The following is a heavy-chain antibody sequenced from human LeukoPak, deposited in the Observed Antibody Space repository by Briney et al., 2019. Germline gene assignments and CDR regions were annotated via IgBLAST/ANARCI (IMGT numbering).Heavy chain of an antibody. J-gene: IGHJ5*02. CDR3: AKGGSSGWYLSNWFDP. CDR2: ISGSGGST. D-gene: IGHD6-19*01. CDR1: GFTFSSYA. V-gene: IGHV3-23*01. Sequence: GGSLRLPCAASGFTFSSYAMSWVRQAPGKGLEWVSAISGSGGSTHYADSVKGRFTISRDNSKNTLYLQMNSLRADDTAVYYCAKGGSSGWYLSNWFDPWGQGTLVTVSS.